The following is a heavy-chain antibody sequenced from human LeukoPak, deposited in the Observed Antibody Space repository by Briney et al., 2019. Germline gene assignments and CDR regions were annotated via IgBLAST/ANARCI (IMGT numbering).Heavy chain of an antibody. CDR2: INHSGST. J-gene: IGHJ4*02. CDR1: GGSFSGYY. CDR3: ARRSISITIFGVVIHSYFDY. D-gene: IGHD3-3*01. Sequence: SETLSLTCAVYGGSFSGYYWSWIRQPPGKGLEWIGEINHSGSTNYNPSLKSRVTISIDTSKNQFSLKLSSVTAADTAVYYCARRSISITIFGVVIHSYFDYWGQGTLVTVSS. V-gene: IGHV4-34*01.